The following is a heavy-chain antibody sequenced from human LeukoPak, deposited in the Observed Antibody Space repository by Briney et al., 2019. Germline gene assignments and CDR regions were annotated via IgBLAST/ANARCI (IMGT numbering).Heavy chain of an antibody. D-gene: IGHD3-16*02. Sequence: PSETLSLTCTVSGGSISSGGYYWSWIRQHPGKGLEWIGYIYYSGSTYYNPSLKSRVTISVDTSKNQFSLKLSSVTAADTAVYYCASNRYDYVWGSYRGFDYWGQGTLVTVSS. CDR3: ASNRYDYVWGSYRGFDY. CDR2: IYYSGST. CDR1: GGSISSGGYY. J-gene: IGHJ4*02. V-gene: IGHV4-31*03.